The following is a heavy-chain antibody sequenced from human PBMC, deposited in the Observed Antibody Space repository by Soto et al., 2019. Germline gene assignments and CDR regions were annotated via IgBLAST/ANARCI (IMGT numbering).Heavy chain of an antibody. J-gene: IGHJ5*02. CDR1: GGSISSGSYH. Sequence: SSETLSLTCTVSGGSISSGSYHWGWIRQAPGKGLEWIGNTHYSGSAYYNPSLKSRVTISVDTSNSQVSLRLSSVTAADTAIYYCARTANWLAPWGQGTLVTGSS. CDR3: ARTANWLAP. V-gene: IGHV4-39*01. CDR2: THYSGSA.